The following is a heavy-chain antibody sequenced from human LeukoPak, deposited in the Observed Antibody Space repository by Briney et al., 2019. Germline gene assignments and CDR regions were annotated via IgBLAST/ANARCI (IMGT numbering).Heavy chain of an antibody. Sequence: KASETLSLTCAVYGGSFSGYYWSWIRQPPGKGLEWIGEINDSGSTNYNPSLESRVTISVDTSKNQFSLKLSSVTAADTAVYYCARGSPPYDYVWGSYRYYFDYWGQGTLVTVSS. CDR1: GGSFSGYY. CDR3: ARGSPPYDYVWGSYRYYFDY. CDR2: INDSGST. J-gene: IGHJ4*02. D-gene: IGHD3-16*02. V-gene: IGHV4-34*01.